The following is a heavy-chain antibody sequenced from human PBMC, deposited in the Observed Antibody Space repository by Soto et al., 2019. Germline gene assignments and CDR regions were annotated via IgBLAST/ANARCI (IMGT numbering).Heavy chain of an antibody. CDR1: GYTLTELS. CDR2: FDPEDGES. Sequence: QVQLVQSGAEVKKPGASVKVSCKVSGYTLTELSMHWVRKAPGKGIEWMGGFDPEDGESSYEEKLHGRVTNTEDTSTDRAYSELRRLRFEDTGGYYCATVAEYISGCDLFDYWGQGTLVTVSS. V-gene: IGHV1-24*01. J-gene: IGHJ4*02. D-gene: IGHD6-19*01. CDR3: ATVAEYISGCDLFDY.